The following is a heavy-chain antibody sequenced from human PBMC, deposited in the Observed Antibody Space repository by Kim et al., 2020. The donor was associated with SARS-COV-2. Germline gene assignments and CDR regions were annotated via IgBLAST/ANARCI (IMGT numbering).Heavy chain of an antibody. CDR1: GGSISSYY. CDR2: IYYSGST. V-gene: IGHV4-59*08. J-gene: IGHJ4*02. Sequence: SETLSLTCTVSGGSISSYYWSWIRQPPGKGLEWIGYIYYSGSTNYNPSLKSRVTISVDSSKNQFSLKLSSVTAADTAVYYCARHGGSWGAIDYWGQGTLVTVSS. CDR3: ARHGGSWGAIDY. D-gene: IGHD1-26*01.